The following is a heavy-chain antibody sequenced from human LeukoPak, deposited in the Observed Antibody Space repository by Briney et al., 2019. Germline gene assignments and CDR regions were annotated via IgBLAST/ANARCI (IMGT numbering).Heavy chain of an antibody. CDR3: ARTGMTMVPKIDY. CDR1: GYTFTSYD. J-gene: IGHJ4*02. V-gene: IGHV1-8*01. Sequence: SVKVSCKASGYTFTSYDINWVRQATGHGLEWMGWMNPNSGNTGYAQKFQGRVTMTRNTSISTAYMELSSLRSEDTAVYYCARTGMTMVPKIDYWGQGTLVTVSS. D-gene: IGHD4/OR15-4a*01. CDR2: MNPNSGNT.